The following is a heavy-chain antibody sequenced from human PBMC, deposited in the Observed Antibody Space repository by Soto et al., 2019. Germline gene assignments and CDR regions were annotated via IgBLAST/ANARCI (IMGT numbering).Heavy chain of an antibody. CDR1: GFTFSSFS. J-gene: IGHJ4*02. Sequence: EVQLVESGGGLVQRGGSLRLSCAASGFTFSSFSMNWVRQAPGRGLEWISYIGGAGRLISYADSVKGRFAISRDNAQNSLYLQMDSLRDEDTAVYYCARDLGWAFDCWGQGTLVTVSS. D-gene: IGHD3-16*01. CDR3: ARDLGWAFDC. V-gene: IGHV3-48*02. CDR2: IGGAGRLI.